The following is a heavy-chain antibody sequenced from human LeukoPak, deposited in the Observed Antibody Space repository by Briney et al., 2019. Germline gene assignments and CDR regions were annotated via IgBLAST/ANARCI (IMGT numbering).Heavy chain of an antibody. CDR1: GYTFTGYY. D-gene: IGHD6-13*01. J-gene: IGHJ4*02. V-gene: IGHV1-2*02. Sequence: ASVKVSCKASGYTFTGYYMHWVRQAPGQGREWMGWINPNSGGTNYAQKFQGRVTMTRDTSISTAYMELSRLRSDDTAVYYCARGPSSSWFPFDYWGQGTLVTVSS. CDR2: INPNSGGT. CDR3: ARGPSSSWFPFDY.